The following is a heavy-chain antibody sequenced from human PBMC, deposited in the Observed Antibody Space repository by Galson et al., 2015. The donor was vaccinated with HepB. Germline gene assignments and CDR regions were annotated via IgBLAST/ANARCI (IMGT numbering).Heavy chain of an antibody. Sequence: SVKVSCKASGYTFTNYYTHWVRQAPGQGLEWMGIINPSGGGASYARKFQGRITMTWDTSTNTVYMDLSSLTSEDTAIYYCAREDPAEWNYVDHWGQGTLVTVSS. CDR3: AREDPAEWNYVDH. CDR1: GYTFTNYY. CDR2: INPSGGGA. J-gene: IGHJ4*02. V-gene: IGHV1-46*01. D-gene: IGHD3-3*01.